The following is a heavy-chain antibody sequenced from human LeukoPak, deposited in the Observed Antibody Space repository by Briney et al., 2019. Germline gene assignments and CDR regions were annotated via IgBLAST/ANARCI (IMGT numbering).Heavy chain of an antibody. CDR2: ITWNGDST. J-gene: IGHJ6*03. V-gene: IGHV3-43*01. Sequence: GGTLRLSCAASGFTFDDYNMHWVRQAPGKGLEWVSLITWNGDSTYYADSVEGRFTISRDNSKNSLYLQMNSLRTEDTALYYCAKDKWLRGYYYYYMDVWGKGTTVTVSS. CDR3: AKDKWLRGYYYYYMDV. D-gene: IGHD5-12*01. CDR1: GFTFDDYN.